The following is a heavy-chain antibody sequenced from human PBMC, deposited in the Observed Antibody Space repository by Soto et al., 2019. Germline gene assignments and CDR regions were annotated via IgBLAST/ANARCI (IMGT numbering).Heavy chain of an antibody. CDR2: ISGYNGNT. J-gene: IGHJ6*02. CDR3: ARDVFCGGAPACPDMDV. V-gene: IGHV1-18*04. Sequence: RASVKVSCKASGYTFSGYSITWVRQAPGQGLEWMGRISGYNGNTNYARTLRGRLTLTTGTSTGTAYMELRSLTSDDTAVYYCARDVFCGGAPACPDMDVWGQGTTVTVSS. D-gene: IGHD2-21*01. CDR1: GYTFSGYS.